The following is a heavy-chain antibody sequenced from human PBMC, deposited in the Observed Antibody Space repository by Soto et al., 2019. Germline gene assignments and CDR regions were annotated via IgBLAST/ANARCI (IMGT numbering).Heavy chain of an antibody. V-gene: IGHV3-23*01. Sequence: GGSLRLSCAASGFTFSSYAMSWVRQAPGKGLEWVSAISGSGGSTYYADPVKGRFTISRDNSKNTLYLQMNSLRAEDTAVYYCAKVYGSGSYYPYYFDYWGQGTLVTVSS. CDR1: GFTFSSYA. CDR3: AKVYGSGSYYPYYFDY. D-gene: IGHD3-10*01. CDR2: ISGSGGST. J-gene: IGHJ4*02.